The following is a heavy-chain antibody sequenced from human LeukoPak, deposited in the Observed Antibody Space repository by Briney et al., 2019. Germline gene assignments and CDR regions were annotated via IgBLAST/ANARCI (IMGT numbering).Heavy chain of an antibody. CDR2: IRGDGTNP. CDR3: ARDTYYAPFDP. D-gene: IGHD2/OR15-2a*01. V-gene: IGHV3-74*01. Sequence: VSRIRGDGTNPIYADSVKGRFTISRDNAKNTLYLQMNSLRAEDTAVYYCARDTYYAPFDPWGQGTLVTVSS. J-gene: IGHJ5*02.